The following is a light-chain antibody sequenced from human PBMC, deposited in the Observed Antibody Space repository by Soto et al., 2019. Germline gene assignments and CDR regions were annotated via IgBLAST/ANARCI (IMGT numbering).Light chain of an antibody. CDR1: SGSIASDY. CDR3: QSYDDPKI. J-gene: IGLJ2*01. V-gene: IGLV6-57*04. CDR2: DNN. Sequence: NFMLTQPHSVSESPGKTVTISCTRSSGSIASDYVHWYQQRPGSAPTTLIYDNNPRPSGVPDRFSGSIDSSSNSASLTISGVKTEDEADYYCQSYDDPKIFGGGTKLTVL.